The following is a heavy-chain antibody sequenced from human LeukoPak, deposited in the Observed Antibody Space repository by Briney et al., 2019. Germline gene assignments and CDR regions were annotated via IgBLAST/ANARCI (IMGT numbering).Heavy chain of an antibody. CDR1: GDSISSYY. J-gene: IGHJ4*02. CDR2: IFYTGSA. V-gene: IGHV4-59*13. CDR3: ARGTRSSSWYFDC. Sequence: SETLSLTCTVSGDSISSYYWSWIRQPPGKGLEWSGYIFYTGSANYNPSLKSRVTMSVDTSKNQFSLNLYSVTAADTAVYYCARGTRSSSWYFDCWGQGTLVSVSS. D-gene: IGHD6-13*01.